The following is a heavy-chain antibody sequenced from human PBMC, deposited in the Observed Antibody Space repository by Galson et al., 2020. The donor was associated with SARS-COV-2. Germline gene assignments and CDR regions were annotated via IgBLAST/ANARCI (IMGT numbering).Heavy chain of an antibody. V-gene: IGHV1-24*01. J-gene: IGHJ6*02. CDR3: ATGAAVAGSPQYYYYYDGMDV. Sequence: ASVKVSCKVSGYTLTELSMHWVRQAPGKGLEWMGGFDPEDGETIYAQKFQGRVTMTEDTSTDTAYMELSSLRSEDTAVYYCATGAAVAGSPQYYYYYDGMDVWGQGPTVTVSS. CDR1: GYTLTELS. D-gene: IGHD6-19*01. CDR2: FDPEDGET.